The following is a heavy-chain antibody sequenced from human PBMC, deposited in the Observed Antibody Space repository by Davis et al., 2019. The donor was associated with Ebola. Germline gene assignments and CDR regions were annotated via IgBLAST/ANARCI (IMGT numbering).Heavy chain of an antibody. CDR2: IRYDGSNK. CDR3: ARVGAKTVGGFDY. CDR1: GFTFSSYG. J-gene: IGHJ4*02. D-gene: IGHD4-23*01. V-gene: IGHV3-30*02. Sequence: GESLKISCAASGFTFSSYGMHWVRQAPGKGLEWVAFIRYDGSNKYYADSVKGRFTISRDNSKNTLYLQMNSLRAEDTAVYYCARVGAKTVGGFDYWGQGTLVTVSS.